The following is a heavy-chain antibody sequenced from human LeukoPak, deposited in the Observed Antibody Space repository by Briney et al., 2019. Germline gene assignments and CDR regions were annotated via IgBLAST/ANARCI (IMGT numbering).Heavy chain of an antibody. Sequence: GASVKVSCKATGYTFTGYYMHWVRQAPGQGLEWMGWINPNSGGTNYAQKFQGRVTMTRDTSISTAYMELSRLRSDDTAVYYCARRGAVLAVAGHRAFDIWGQGTMVTVSS. J-gene: IGHJ3*02. CDR3: ARRGAVLAVAGHRAFDI. CDR1: GYTFTGYY. D-gene: IGHD6-19*01. CDR2: INPNSGGT. V-gene: IGHV1-2*02.